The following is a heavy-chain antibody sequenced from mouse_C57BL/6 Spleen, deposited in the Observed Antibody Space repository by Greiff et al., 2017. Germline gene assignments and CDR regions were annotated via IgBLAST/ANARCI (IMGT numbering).Heavy chain of an antibody. J-gene: IGHJ3*01. CDR1: GYTFTDYE. D-gene: IGHD1-1*01. CDR3: SYGSSYLFAY. V-gene: IGHV1-15*01. CDR2: FDPETGGT. Sequence: QVQLKESGAELVRPGASVTLSCKASGYTFTDYEMHWVKQTPVHGLEWIGAFDPETGGTAYNQKFKGKAILTADKSSSTAYMELRSLTSEDSAVYYCSYGSSYLFAYWGQGTLVTVSA.